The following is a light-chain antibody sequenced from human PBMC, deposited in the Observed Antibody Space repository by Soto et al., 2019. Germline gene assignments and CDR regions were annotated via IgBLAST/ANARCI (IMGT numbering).Light chain of an antibody. J-gene: IGKJ4*01. V-gene: IGKV3-20*01. Sequence: EVVLTQSPGTLSLSPGERATLSCRASQSVNSKYLAWYQQKPGQAPRLLMYAISSRAAGIPDRFSVSGSGTDFTLTISRLEPEDLAVYYCQQYDNSHLTFGGGTKVEI. CDR2: AIS. CDR3: QQYDNSHLT. CDR1: QSVNSKY.